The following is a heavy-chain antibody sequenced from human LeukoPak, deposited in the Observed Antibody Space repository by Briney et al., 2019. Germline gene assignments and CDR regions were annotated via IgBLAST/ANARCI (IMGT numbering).Heavy chain of an antibody. CDR2: MNPNSGNT. CDR3: ARGGFGELFPPWYFDY. CDR1: GYTFTSYD. D-gene: IGHD3-10*01. Sequence: ASVKVSCKASGYTFTSYDINWVRQATGQGLEWMGWMNPNSGNTGYAQKFQGRVTMTRNTSISTAYMELSSLRSEDTAVYYCARGGFGELFPPWYFDYWGQGTLVTVSS. V-gene: IGHV1-8*01. J-gene: IGHJ4*02.